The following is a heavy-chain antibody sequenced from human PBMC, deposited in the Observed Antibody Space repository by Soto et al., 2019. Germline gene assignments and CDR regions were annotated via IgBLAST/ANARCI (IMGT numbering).Heavy chain of an antibody. CDR3: ARGNPFNYDGFDV. J-gene: IGHJ6*02. CDR1: GYTFSDFD. D-gene: IGHD3-3*01. V-gene: IGHV1-8*01. CDR2: MNAKSGDT. Sequence: QAHLEQSGAEVKRPGASVKVSCKASGYTFSDFDINWLRQASGQGPEWMGWMNAKSGDTFFAQRFQGKFNMTRDTSLSTAYMEVGSLTSDDTAMYYCARGNPFNYDGFDVWGQGTTVAVSS.